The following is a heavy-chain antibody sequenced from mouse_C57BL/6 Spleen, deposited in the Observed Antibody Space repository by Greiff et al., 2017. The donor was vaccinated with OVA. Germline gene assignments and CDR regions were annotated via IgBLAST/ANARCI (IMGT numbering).Heavy chain of an antibody. V-gene: IGHV1-52*01. CDR2: IDPSDSET. J-gene: IGHJ2*01. Sequence: QVQLQQPGAELVRPGSSVKLSCKASGYTFTSYWMHWVKQRPIQGLEWIGNIDPSDSETHYNQKFKDKATLTVDKSSSTAYMQLSSLTSEDSAVYYCATRITTVVFDDWGQGTTLTVSS. CDR1: GYTFTSYW. CDR3: ATRITTVVFDD. D-gene: IGHD1-1*01.